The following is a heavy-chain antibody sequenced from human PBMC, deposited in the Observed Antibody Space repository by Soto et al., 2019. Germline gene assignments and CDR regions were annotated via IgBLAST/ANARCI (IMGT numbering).Heavy chain of an antibody. CDR1: GGSISSYY. CDR2: IYYSGSS. CDR3: VGSPGGLGWFDP. D-gene: IGHD6-19*01. Sequence: SEPLSLTCTVSGGSISSYYWSWIRQPPGKGLEWIGYIYYSGSSTYNPSLRSRVTISVDTPKNQISLKLNSVTAADTAVYFCVGSPGGLGWFDPWGLGILVTVSS. V-gene: IGHV4-59*08. J-gene: IGHJ5*02.